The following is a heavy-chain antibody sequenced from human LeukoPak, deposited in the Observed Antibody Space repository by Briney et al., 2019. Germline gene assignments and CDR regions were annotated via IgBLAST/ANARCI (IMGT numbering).Heavy chain of an antibody. CDR2: MYYSGST. Sequence: SETLSPTCTVSGGSISSYYWSWIRQPPGKGLEWIGYMYYSGSTNYNPSLKSRVTISKDMSKNQFSLKLSSMTAADTAVYYCARDKVTSGGMDVWGQGTTVTVSS. J-gene: IGHJ6*02. CDR1: GGSISSYY. CDR3: ARDKVTSGGMDV. V-gene: IGHV4-59*01. D-gene: IGHD1-14*01.